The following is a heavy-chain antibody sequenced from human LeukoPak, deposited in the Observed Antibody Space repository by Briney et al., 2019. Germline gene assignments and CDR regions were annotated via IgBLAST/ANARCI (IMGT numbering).Heavy chain of an antibody. CDR3: ARHSRAAAGTPLRYYYYYMDV. CDR2: INHSGST. D-gene: IGHD6-13*01. J-gene: IGHJ6*03. CDR1: GGSFSGYY. Sequence: SETLSLTCAVYGGSFSGYYWSWIRQPPGKGLEWIGEINHSGSTNYNPSLKSRVTISVDTSKNQFSLKLSSVTAADTAVYYCARHSRAAAGTPLRYYYYYMDVWGKGTTVTVSS. V-gene: IGHV4-34*01.